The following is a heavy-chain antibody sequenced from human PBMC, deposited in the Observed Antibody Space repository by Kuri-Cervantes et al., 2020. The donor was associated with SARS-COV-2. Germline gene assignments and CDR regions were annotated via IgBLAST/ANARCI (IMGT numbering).Heavy chain of an antibody. CDR1: GGSISSSTYH. D-gene: IGHD3-3*01. CDR3: ARGPLFEITNFGVVIHRSMDV. V-gene: IGHV4-39*01. J-gene: IGHJ6*02. CDR2: IYDSGST. Sequence: SETLSLTCTVSGGSISSSTYHWGWIRQPPGKGLEWIGTIYDSGSTYYNPSLESRVAISVDTSKNQFSLRLSSVTAADTAVYYCARGPLFEITNFGVVIHRSMDVWGQGTTVTVSS.